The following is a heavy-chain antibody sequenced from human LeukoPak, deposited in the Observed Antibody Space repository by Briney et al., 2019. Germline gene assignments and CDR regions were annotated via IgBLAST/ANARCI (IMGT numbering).Heavy chain of an antibody. V-gene: IGHV4-4*07. CDR2: IYSSGAT. J-gene: IGHJ4*02. Sequence: SETLSLTCSVSSGSINDIYWTWIRQPAGKGLEWIGRIYSSGATYYNPSLKSRVTISVDMSTNHFSLRLSSVTAADTAVYYCARQGLYGSVHYEDYWGQGTLVTVSS. D-gene: IGHD6-19*01. CDR1: SGSINDIY. CDR3: ARQGLYGSVHYEDY.